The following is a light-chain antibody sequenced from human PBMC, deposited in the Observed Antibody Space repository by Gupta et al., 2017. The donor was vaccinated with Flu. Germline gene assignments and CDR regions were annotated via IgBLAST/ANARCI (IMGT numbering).Light chain of an antibody. CDR1: KLGEKY. Sequence: SYELPHSPSVSVYPGQPVSIPCSGDKLGEKYACWYQQKAGQSPVLVVYQDTRRPAGIPERFSGSIAGNTATLTSSGTQVMDEADYYCQAWDAGTAGVFGTGTRVTVL. CDR2: QDT. J-gene: IGLJ1*01. V-gene: IGLV3-1*01. CDR3: QAWDAGTAGV.